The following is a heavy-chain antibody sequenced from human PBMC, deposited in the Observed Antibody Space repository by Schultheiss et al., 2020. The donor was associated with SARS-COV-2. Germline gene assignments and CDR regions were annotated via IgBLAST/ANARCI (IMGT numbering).Heavy chain of an antibody. Sequence: SETLSLTCAVYGGSFSGYYWSWIRQPPGKGLEWIGEINHSGSTNYNPSLKSRVTISVDKSKNQFSLKLSSVTAADTAVYYCARHGYYYGSGSPYYYYYMDVWGKGTTVTVSS. CDR3: ARHGYYYGSGSPYYYYYMDV. J-gene: IGHJ6*03. V-gene: IGHV4-34*01. CDR1: GGSFSGYY. CDR2: INHSGST. D-gene: IGHD3-10*01.